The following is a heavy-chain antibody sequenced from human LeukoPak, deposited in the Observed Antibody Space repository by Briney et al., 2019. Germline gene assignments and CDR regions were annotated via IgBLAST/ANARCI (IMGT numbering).Heavy chain of an antibody. J-gene: IGHJ4*02. Sequence: PGESLKISCKGSGYSFTSYWIGWVRQMPGKGLEWMGIIYPGDSDTRYSPSFQGQVTISADKSISTAYLQWSSLKASDTAMYYCARHRIGERVGYSSGFHYWGQGTLVTVSS. CDR3: ARHRIGERVGYSSGFHY. CDR1: GYSFTSYW. V-gene: IGHV5-51*01. CDR2: IYPGDSDT. D-gene: IGHD6-19*01.